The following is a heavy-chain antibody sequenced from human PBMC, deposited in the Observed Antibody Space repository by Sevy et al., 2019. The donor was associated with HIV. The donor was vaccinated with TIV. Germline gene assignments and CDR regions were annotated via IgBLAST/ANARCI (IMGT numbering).Heavy chain of an antibody. V-gene: IGHV3-7*03. D-gene: IGHD6-13*01. J-gene: IGHJ4*02. CDR3: AKDREGIAAAGTDY. Sequence: GGSLRLSCVASGFNFRNFWMSWVRQAPGKGLECVADIKQDGSEAYYVDSVKGRFTISRDNAKNSLYLQMNSLRAEDTALYYCAKDREGIAAAGTDYWGQGTLVTVSS. CDR1: GFNFRNFW. CDR2: IKQDGSEA.